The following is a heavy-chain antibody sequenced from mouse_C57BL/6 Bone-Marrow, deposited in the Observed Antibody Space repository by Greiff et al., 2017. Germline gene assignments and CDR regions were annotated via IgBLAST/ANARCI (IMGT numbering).Heavy chain of an antibody. CDR2: INSDGGST. J-gene: IGHJ3*01. CDR3: ARQSSLLWLRQRFAY. D-gene: IGHD2-2*01. Sequence: DVMLVESGGGLVQPGESLKLSCESNEYEFPSHDMSWVRKTPEKRLEWVAAINSDGGSTYYPDTMERRFIISRDNTKKTLYLQMSSLRSEDTALYYCARQSSLLWLRQRFAYWGQGTLVTVSA. V-gene: IGHV5-2*01. CDR1: EYEFPSHD.